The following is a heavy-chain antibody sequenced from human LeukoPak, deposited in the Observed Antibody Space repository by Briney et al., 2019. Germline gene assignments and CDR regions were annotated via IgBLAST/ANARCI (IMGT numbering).Heavy chain of an antibody. CDR1: GFTFGDYA. J-gene: IGHJ4*02. Sequence: GGSLRLSCTASGFTFGDYAMSWFGQAPGKGLEWVGFIRSKAYGGTTEYGASVKGRFTISRDDSKSIAYLQMNSLKTEDTAVYYCTRSYYDSSGYFNYWGQGTLVTVSS. CDR2: IRSKAYGGTT. V-gene: IGHV3-49*03. CDR3: TRSYYDSSGYFNY. D-gene: IGHD3-22*01.